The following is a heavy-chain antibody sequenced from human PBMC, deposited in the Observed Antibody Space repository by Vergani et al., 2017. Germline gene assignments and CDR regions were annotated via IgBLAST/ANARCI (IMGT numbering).Heavy chain of an antibody. CDR3: AREGGYGSGSYSLAY. V-gene: IGHV3-66*02. J-gene: IGHJ4*02. CDR2: IYSGGST. CDR1: GFTVSSNY. Sequence: EVQLVESGGGLVQPGGSLRLSCAASGFTVSSNYMSWVRQAPGKGLEWVSVIYSGGSTYYADSVKGRFTISRDNSKNTLYLQMNSLRAEDTAMYYCAREGGYGSGSYSLAYWGQGTLVTVSS. D-gene: IGHD3-10*01.